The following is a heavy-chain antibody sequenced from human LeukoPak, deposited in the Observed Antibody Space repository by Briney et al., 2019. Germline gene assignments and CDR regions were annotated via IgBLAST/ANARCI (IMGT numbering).Heavy chain of an antibody. V-gene: IGHV3-74*01. J-gene: IGHJ4*02. CDR3: TRDGHAPRSPYYFDY. CDR2: INSDGSST. CDR1: GFTFSSYW. Sequence: GGSLRLSCAASGFTFSSYWMHWVRQAPGKGLVWVSRINSDGSSTRNADSVKGRFTISRDNAKNTLHLQMNSLRAEDTAVYYCTRDGHAPRSPYYFDYWGQGTPVTVSS.